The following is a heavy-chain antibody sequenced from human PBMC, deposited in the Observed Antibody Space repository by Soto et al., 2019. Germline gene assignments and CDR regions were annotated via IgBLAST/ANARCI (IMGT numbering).Heavy chain of an antibody. CDR3: ARDLEYCSSTSGYGWFDP. Sequence: SVTLSLTCTVAGGSISRFYWSWIRQPPGKGLEWIGYIYYSGSTNYNPSLKSRVTISVDTSKNQFSLKLSSVTAADTAVYYCARDLEYCSSTSGYGWFDPWGQGTLVTVSS. J-gene: IGHJ5*02. CDR1: GGSISRFY. V-gene: IGHV4-59*01. CDR2: IYYSGST. D-gene: IGHD2-2*01.